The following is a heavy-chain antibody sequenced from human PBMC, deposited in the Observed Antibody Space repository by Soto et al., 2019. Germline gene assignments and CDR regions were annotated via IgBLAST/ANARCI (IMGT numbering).Heavy chain of an antibody. D-gene: IGHD4-17*01. CDR2: ISYDGSNK. J-gene: IGHJ4*02. CDR1: GFTFSSYG. CDR3: AKPVTTVTTFYFDY. Sequence: QVQLVESGGGVVQPGRSLRLSCAASGFTFSSYGMHWVRQAPGKGLEWVAVISYDGSNKYYADSVKGRFTISRDNSKNTLYLQMNSLRADDTAVYYCAKPVTTVTTFYFDYWGQGTLVTVSS. V-gene: IGHV3-30*18.